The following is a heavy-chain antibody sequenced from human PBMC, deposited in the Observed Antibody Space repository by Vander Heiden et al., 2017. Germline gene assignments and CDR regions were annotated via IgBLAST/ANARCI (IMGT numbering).Heavy chain of an antibody. D-gene: IGHD3-10*01. J-gene: IGHJ4*02. CDR2: ISWNSGSI. Sequence: EVQLVESGGGLVQPGRSLRLSCAASGCTFDDYAMHWVRQAPGKGLEWVSGISWNSGSIGYADSVKGRFTISRDNAKNSLYLQMNSLRAEDTALYYCAKGITMVRGVGYFDYWGQGTLVTVSS. V-gene: IGHV3-9*01. CDR1: GCTFDDYA. CDR3: AKGITMVRGVGYFDY.